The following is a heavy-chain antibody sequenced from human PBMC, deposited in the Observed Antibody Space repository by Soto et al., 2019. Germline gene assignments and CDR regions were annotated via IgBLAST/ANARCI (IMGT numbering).Heavy chain of an antibody. CDR3: AREGSVAGTSLIDY. D-gene: IGHD6-19*01. V-gene: IGHV3-33*01. CDR1: GFTFSDYG. Sequence: QVQLVESGGGVVQPGRSLRLSCAASGFTFSDYGMHWVRQAPGKGLEWVTVLWYDGSETYYADSVKGRFSISRDNAKNTLYLQMNSLRVEDTAVYYCAREGSVAGTSLIDYWGQGALVTVSS. J-gene: IGHJ4*02. CDR2: LWYDGSET.